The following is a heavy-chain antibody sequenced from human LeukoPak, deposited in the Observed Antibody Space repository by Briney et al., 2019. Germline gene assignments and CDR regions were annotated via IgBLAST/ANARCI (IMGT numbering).Heavy chain of an antibody. CDR3: ARIRDGYNDAYDI. J-gene: IGHJ3*02. CDR2: INPSGGST. D-gene: IGHD5-24*01. V-gene: IGHV1-46*01. Sequence: ASVKVSCKASGYTFTSYYMHWVRQAPGQGLEWMGIINPSGGSTSYAQKFQGRVTMTRDMSASTVYMELSSLRSEDTAIYYCARIRDGYNDAYDIWGQGTVVTVPS. CDR1: GYTFTSYY.